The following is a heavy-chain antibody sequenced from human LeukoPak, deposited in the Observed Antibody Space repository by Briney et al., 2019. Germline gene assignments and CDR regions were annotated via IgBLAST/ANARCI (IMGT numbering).Heavy chain of an antibody. CDR3: ARVAVGATLEH. J-gene: IGHJ4*02. V-gene: IGHV1-46*01. Sequence: ASVKVSCKASGYTFTSYYIHWVRQAPAQGLEWMGMINLSGGNTNYAQKFQGRVTMTRDTSTSTVYMELSSLRSEDTAVYFCARVAVGATLEHWGEGTLVTVSS. D-gene: IGHD1-26*01. CDR1: GYTFTSYY. CDR2: INLSGGNT.